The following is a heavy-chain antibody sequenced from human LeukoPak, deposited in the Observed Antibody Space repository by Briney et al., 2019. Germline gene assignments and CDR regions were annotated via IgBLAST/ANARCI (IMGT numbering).Heavy chain of an antibody. Sequence: SVKVSCKASGGTFITYAISLVRQAPGQGLEWMGRIIPILNITNYAQKFQGRVTITADKSTNTAYMELSNLRSEDTAVYFCARDRALVRELWSASAFDYWGQGTLVTVSS. J-gene: IGHJ4*02. D-gene: IGHD5-18*01. CDR1: GGTFITYA. CDR3: ARDRALVRELWSASAFDY. V-gene: IGHV1-69*04. CDR2: IIPILNIT.